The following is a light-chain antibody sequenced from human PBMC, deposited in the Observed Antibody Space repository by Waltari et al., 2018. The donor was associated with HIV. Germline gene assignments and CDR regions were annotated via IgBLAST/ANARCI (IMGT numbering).Light chain of an antibody. CDR1: SSNIGSNY. Sequence: QSVLTQPPSASGTPGQRVTISCSGSSSNIGSNYVYWYQQLPGTAPKPLIYRNNQRPSGVPDRFSGSKSGTSASLAISGLRSEDEAAYYCAAWDGSLSGRVFGGGTKLTVL. CDR3: AAWDGSLSGRV. V-gene: IGLV1-47*01. J-gene: IGLJ3*02. CDR2: RNN.